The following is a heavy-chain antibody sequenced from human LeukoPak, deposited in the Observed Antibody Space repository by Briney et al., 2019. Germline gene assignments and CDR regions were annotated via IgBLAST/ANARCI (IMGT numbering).Heavy chain of an antibody. CDR3: ARDVGATQFDY. Sequence: GGSLRLSCAASGFTFSSYWMHWVRQAPGKGLVWVSRINSDGSSTSYADSVKGRFAISRDNAKNTLYLQMNSLGAEDTAVYYCARDVGATQFDYWGQGTLVTVSS. D-gene: IGHD1-26*01. V-gene: IGHV3-74*01. CDR2: INSDGSST. J-gene: IGHJ4*02. CDR1: GFTFSSYW.